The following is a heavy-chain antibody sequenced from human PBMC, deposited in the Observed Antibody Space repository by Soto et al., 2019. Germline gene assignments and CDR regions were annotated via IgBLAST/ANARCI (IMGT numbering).Heavy chain of an antibody. CDR1: GGSVSSGSYY. CDR2: IYYSGST. V-gene: IGHV4-61*01. CDR3: ARESGYCSSTSCPYYYYYGMDV. Sequence: SSETLSLTCTVSGGSVSSGSYYWSWIRQPPGKGLEWIGYIYYSGSTNYNPSLKSRVTISVDTSKNQFSLKLSSVTAADTAVYYCARESGYCSSTSCPYYYYYGMDVWGQGTTVTVSS. J-gene: IGHJ6*02. D-gene: IGHD2-2*01.